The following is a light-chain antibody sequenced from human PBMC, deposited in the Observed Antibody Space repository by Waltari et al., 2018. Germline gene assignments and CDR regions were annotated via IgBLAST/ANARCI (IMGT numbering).Light chain of an antibody. CDR1: QSVGKS. CDR2: DAS. J-gene: IGKJ1*01. V-gene: IGKV3-20*01. Sequence: TLSCRASQSVGKSLAWYQQKSGQAPRLLIYDASTRATGIPDRFSASGFWTDFSLTISRLEPEDFAVYYCQKYVRLPVTFGQGTKVEIK. CDR3: QKYVRLPVT.